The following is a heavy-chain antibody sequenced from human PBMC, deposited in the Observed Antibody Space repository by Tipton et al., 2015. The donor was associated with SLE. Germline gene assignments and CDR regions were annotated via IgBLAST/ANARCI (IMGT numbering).Heavy chain of an antibody. CDR3: ARARGDGSYSAFDI. Sequence: TLSLTCAVYGGSFSGYYWSWIRQPPGKGLESIGEINHGGSTNYNPSLKSRVTISVDTSKNQFSLKLSSVTAADTAVYYCARARGDGSYSAFDIWGQGTMVTVPS. CDR2: INHGGST. D-gene: IGHD5-24*01. J-gene: IGHJ3*02. V-gene: IGHV4-34*01. CDR1: GGSFSGYY.